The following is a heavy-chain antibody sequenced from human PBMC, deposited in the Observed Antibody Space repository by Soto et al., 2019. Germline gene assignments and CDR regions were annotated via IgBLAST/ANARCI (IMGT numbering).Heavy chain of an antibody. CDR1: GGSFSGYY. CDR3: ARGRGYSYGYWFDP. V-gene: IGHV4-34*01. J-gene: IGHJ5*02. D-gene: IGHD5-18*01. CDR2: INHRGST. Sequence: QVQLQQWGAGLLKPSETLSLTCAVYGGSFSGYYWSWIRQPPGKGLEWIGEINHRGSTNYNPSLKSRGTIPVDTSKNQFSQKLSSVTAADTAVYYCARGRGYSYGYWFDPWGQGTLVTVSS.